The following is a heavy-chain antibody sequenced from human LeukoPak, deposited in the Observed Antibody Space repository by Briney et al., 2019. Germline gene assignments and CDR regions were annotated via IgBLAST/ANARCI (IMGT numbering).Heavy chain of an antibody. CDR2: ISSSSIYI. Sequence: PGGSLRLSCAASGFTFSSYSMNSVRQAPGKGLEWVSSISSSSIYIYYADSVKGRFTISRDNAKNSLYLQMNILRAEDTAVYYCARDRDIHLFDPWGQGTLVTVSS. D-gene: IGHD2-15*01. V-gene: IGHV3-21*01. CDR3: ARDRDIHLFDP. J-gene: IGHJ5*02. CDR1: GFTFSSYS.